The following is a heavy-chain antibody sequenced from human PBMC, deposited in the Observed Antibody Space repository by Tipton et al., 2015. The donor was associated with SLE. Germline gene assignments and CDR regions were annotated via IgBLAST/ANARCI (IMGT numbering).Heavy chain of an antibody. Sequence: TLSLTCAVYGGSFSGYYWSWIRQPPRKGLEWIGEINHSGSTNYNPSPKSRVTISVDTSKNQFSLRLSSVTAADTALYYCARSGGTGQTTVTYDAFDIWGQGTVVTVSS. CDR3: ARSGGTGQTTVTYDAFDI. CDR1: GGSFSGYY. CDR2: INHSGST. J-gene: IGHJ3*02. V-gene: IGHV4-34*01. D-gene: IGHD4-17*01.